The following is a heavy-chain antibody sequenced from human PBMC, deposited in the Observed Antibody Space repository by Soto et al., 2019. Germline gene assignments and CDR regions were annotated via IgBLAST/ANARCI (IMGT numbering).Heavy chain of an antibody. CDR2: ISSSSRCI. CDR3: PRAFCSGDCLWDYYGMAI. CDR1: GFTFTTYS. Sequence: DVQLVESGGRLVQPGGSLRLSCAASGFTFTTYSMNWVRQAPGKGLEWVSSISSSSRCIYYAGSVKGRFTVSRDNAKNTVYLQMYSLRVEDTAVYYCPRAFCSGDCLWDYYGMAIWGQGTTVPVSS. V-gene: IGHV3-21*01. D-gene: IGHD2-21*02. J-gene: IGHJ6*02.